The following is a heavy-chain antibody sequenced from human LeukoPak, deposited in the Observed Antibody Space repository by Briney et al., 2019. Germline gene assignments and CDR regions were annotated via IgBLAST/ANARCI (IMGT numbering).Heavy chain of an antibody. CDR3: AREYTAMVEY. CDR2: VSYSGST. Sequence: SETLSLTCTVSGDSISSYYCSWIRQPPGKGLEWIGYVSYSGSTNYNPSLKSRVTISVDTSNNQFSLKLRSVTAADTAVYYCAREYTAMVEYWGQGTLVTVSS. D-gene: IGHD5-18*01. J-gene: IGHJ4*02. CDR1: GDSISSYY. V-gene: IGHV4-59*12.